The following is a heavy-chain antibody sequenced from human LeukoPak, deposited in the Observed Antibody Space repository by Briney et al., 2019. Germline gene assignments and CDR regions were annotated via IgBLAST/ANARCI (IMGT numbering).Heavy chain of an antibody. D-gene: IGHD3-3*01. V-gene: IGHV4-39*01. Sequence: SETLSLTCTVSGGSISSSSYYWGWIRQPPGKGQEWIGSIYYSGSTYYNPSLKSRVTISVDTSKNQFSLKLSSVTAADTAVYYCARTAHLLRFLEWLPRGRYYFDYWGQGTLVTVSS. CDR3: ARTAHLLRFLEWLPRGRYYFDY. J-gene: IGHJ4*02. CDR2: IYYSGST. CDR1: GGSISSSSYY.